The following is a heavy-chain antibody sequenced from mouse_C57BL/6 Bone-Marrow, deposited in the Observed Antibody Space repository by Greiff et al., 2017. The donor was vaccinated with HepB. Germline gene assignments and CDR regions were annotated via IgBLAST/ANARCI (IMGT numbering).Heavy chain of an antibody. Sequence: QVQLQQPGAELVKPGASVKLSCKASGYTFTSYWMQWVKQRPGQGIEWIGEIDPSDSYTNYNQKFKGKATLTVDTSSSTAYMQLSSLTSEDSAVYYCARLRYYGSSYEYFDVWGTGTTVTVSS. CDR3: ARLRYYGSSYEYFDV. D-gene: IGHD1-1*01. CDR1: GYTFTSYW. CDR2: IDPSDSYT. J-gene: IGHJ1*03. V-gene: IGHV1-50*01.